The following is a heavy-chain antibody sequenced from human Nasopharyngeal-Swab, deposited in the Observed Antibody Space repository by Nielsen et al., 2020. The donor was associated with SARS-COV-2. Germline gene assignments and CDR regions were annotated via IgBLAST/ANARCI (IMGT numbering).Heavy chain of an antibody. J-gene: IGHJ4*02. D-gene: IGHD3-22*01. V-gene: IGHV3-23*01. CDR3: AKRDDYYESSGLGD. CDR1: GFPLTSYA. CDR2: ISGSGGST. Sequence: GESLKISCAVSGFPLTSYAMTWVRQAPAKGLEWVSIISGSGGSTYYADSVKGRFTISRDNPKNTLYLQMNSLRAEDTAVYYCAKRDDYYESSGLGDWGQGTLVTVSS.